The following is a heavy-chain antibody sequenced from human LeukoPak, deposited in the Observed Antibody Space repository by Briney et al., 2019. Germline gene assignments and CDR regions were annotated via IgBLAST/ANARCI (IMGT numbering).Heavy chain of an antibody. V-gene: IGHV4-34*01. D-gene: IGHD3-22*01. CDR1: GGSFSGYY. CDR3: ARRLLRITMIVVVIGFDAFDI. J-gene: IGHJ3*02. Sequence: SETLSLTCAVYGGSFSGYYWSWIRQPPGKGLEWIGEINHSGSTNYNPSLKSRVTISVDTSKNQFSLKLSSVTAADTAVYYCARRLLRITMIVVVIGFDAFDIWGQGTMVTVSS. CDR2: INHSGST.